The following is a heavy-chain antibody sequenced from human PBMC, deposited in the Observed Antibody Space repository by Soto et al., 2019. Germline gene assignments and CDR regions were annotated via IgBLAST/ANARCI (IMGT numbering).Heavy chain of an antibody. CDR3: ARSYSGYDRDDPFDI. J-gene: IGHJ3*02. CDR2: IYPGDSDT. Sequence: EVQLVQSGAEVKKPGESLKISCKGSGYSFTSYWIGWVRQMSGKGLEWMGIIYPGDSDTRYSPSFQGQVTISADKSIAYLQWSSLKASDTAMYYCARSYSGYDRDDPFDIWGQGTMVTVSS. V-gene: IGHV5-51*03. CDR1: GYSFTSYW. D-gene: IGHD5-12*01.